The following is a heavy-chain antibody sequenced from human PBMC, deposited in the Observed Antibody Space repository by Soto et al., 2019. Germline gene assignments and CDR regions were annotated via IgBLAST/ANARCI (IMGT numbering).Heavy chain of an antibody. D-gene: IGHD3-10*01. CDR3: ARRLRLRGAIYFDY. CDR2: IYYRGST. Sequence: SQTLSLTCTVSSGSITSSSYYWGWIRQPPGKGLEWIGSIYYRGSTYYNPSLRSRVTISVDTSNNQFSLKLISVTAADTAVYYCARRLRLRGAIYFDYWGQGTLVTVSS. J-gene: IGHJ4*02. V-gene: IGHV4-39*01. CDR1: SGSITSSSYY.